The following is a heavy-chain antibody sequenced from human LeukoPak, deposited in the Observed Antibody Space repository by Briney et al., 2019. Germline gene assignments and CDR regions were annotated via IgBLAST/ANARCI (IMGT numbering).Heavy chain of an antibody. J-gene: IGHJ4*02. CDR2: IYSGGST. D-gene: IGHD5-12*01. V-gene: IGHV3-23*03. CDR3: AKEFPRRGYSGYDAFDY. Sequence: GGSLTLSCAASGFTLSSYAMSWVRQAQGQGLEWVSVIYSGGSTYYADSVKGRFTISRDNSKNTLYLQMNSLRAEDTAVYYCAKEFPRRGYSGYDAFDYWGQGTLVTVSS. CDR1: GFTLSSYA.